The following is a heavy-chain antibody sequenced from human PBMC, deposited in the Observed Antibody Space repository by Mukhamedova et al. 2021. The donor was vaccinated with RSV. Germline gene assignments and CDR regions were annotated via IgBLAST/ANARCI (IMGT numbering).Heavy chain of an antibody. Sequence: VSSISSSNSYIYYADSVKGRFTISRDNAKNSLYLQMNSLTAEDTAVSYCARDPRCSSTSCYDYYYYYMDVWGKGTTVTVSS. D-gene: IGHD2-2*01. V-gene: IGHV3-21*01. J-gene: IGHJ6*03. CDR2: ISSSNSYI. CDR3: ARDPRCSSTSCYDYYYYYMDV.